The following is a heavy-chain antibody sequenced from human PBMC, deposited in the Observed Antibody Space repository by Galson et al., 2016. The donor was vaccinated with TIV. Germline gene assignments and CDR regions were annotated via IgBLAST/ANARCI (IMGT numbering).Heavy chain of an antibody. D-gene: IGHD1-1*01. J-gene: IGHJ4*02. V-gene: IGHV3-7*01. CDR3: ARGNDPGATYSLDY. Sequence: SLRLSCAASGLTFSRHWMSWVRQAPGKGLEWVANIKQDGDYKYYVDSVKGRFTISRDNAKNSLYLQMNSLRAEDTAVYYCARGNDPGATYSLDYWGQGTLVTVSS. CDR1: GLTFSRHW. CDR2: IKQDGDYK.